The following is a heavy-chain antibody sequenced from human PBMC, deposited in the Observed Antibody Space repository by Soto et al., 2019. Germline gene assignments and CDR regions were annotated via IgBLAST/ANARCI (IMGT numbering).Heavy chain of an antibody. D-gene: IGHD3-22*01. CDR3: ARDGTLFDSNSSYYLY. V-gene: IGHV1-69*19. Sequence: QVQLVQSGAEVKKPGSSVRVSCKASGGTFRNYGISWVRQAPGQGLEWVGGSIPILGRAKYAQRFQGRLTITADESTSTAYLELGSLSSEDTAVYYCARDGTLFDSNSSYYLYWGQCTLLTASS. CDR2: SIPILGRA. J-gene: IGHJ4*02. CDR1: GGTFRNYG.